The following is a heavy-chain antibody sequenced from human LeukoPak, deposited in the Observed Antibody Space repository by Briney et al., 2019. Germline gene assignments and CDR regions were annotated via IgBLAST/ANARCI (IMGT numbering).Heavy chain of an antibody. Sequence: ASVKVSCKASGYTFTSYGISWVRQAPGQGLEWMGWISAYNGNTNYAQKLQGRVIMTTDTSTSTAYMELRNLKSDDTAVYYCARPRAAADTYYFDYWGQGTLVTVSS. D-gene: IGHD6-13*01. CDR1: GYTFTSYG. J-gene: IGHJ4*02. CDR3: ARPRAAADTYYFDY. CDR2: ISAYNGNT. V-gene: IGHV1-18*01.